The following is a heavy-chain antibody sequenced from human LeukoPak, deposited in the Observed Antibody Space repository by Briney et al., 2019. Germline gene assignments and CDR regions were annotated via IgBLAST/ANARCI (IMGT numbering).Heavy chain of an antibody. V-gene: IGHV3-53*01. J-gene: IGHJ4*02. Sequence: GGSLRLSCAASGFTVSSNYMSWVRQALGKGVEWVSVIYSDDSTNHADSVKGRFTISRDSSRNTVYLQMNSLRVEDTAVYYCGLSGSSPLDYWGQGTLVTVSS. CDR3: GLSGSSPLDY. CDR1: GFTVSSNY. CDR2: IYSDDST. D-gene: IGHD1-26*01.